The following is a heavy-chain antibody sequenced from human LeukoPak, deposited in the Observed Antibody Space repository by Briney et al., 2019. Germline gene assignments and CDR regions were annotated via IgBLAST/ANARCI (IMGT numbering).Heavy chain of an antibody. CDR1: GFTFSSYG. CDR3: ARETYTNNDGGRFHY. J-gene: IGHJ4*02. Sequence: GGSLRLSCAASGFTFSSYGMHWVRQAPGKGLEWVANTWSDGNAKFYPDSVKGRFTISRDNSKNTLYLQMSSLRVEDGGLYYCARETYTNNDGGRFHYWGQGTLVTVSS. CDR2: TWSDGNAK. D-gene: IGHD2-2*02. V-gene: IGHV3-33*01.